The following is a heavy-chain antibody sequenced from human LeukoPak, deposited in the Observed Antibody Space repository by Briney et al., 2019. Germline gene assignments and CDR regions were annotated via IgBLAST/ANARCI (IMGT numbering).Heavy chain of an antibody. CDR3: ARARAAGYYYYYYMDV. Sequence: ASVKVSCKASGGTFSSYAISWVRQAPGQGLEWMGGIIPIFGTANYAQKFQGRVTITTDESTSTAYMELSSPRPEDTAVYYCARARAAGYYYYYYMDVWGKGTTVTVSS. V-gene: IGHV1-69*05. CDR1: GGTFSSYA. J-gene: IGHJ6*03. D-gene: IGHD6-13*01. CDR2: IIPIFGTA.